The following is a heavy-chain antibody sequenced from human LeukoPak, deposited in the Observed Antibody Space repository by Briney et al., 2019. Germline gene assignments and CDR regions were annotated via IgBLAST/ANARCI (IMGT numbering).Heavy chain of an antibody. D-gene: IGHD2-21*02. CDR3: ARRRLFLAHAFDI. J-gene: IGHJ3*02. Sequence: SETLSLTCAVYDGSFSGYYWSWIRQPPGKGLEWIGEINHSGSTYYNPSLSSRVTISVDTSKNQFSLQLNSVTAADTAVYYCARRRLFLAHAFDIWGQGTMVTVSS. CDR1: DGSFSGYY. V-gene: IGHV4-34*01. CDR2: INHSGST.